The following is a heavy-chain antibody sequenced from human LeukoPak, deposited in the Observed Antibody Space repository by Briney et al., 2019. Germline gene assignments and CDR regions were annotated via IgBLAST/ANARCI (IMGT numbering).Heavy chain of an antibody. J-gene: IGHJ4*02. V-gene: IGHV1-69*06. CDR3: ARTRYYYGSGSYGV. D-gene: IGHD3-10*01. Sequence: SVKVSCKASGGTFSSYAISWVRQAPGQGLEWMGGIIPIFGTANYAQKFQGRVTITADKSTSTAYMELSSLRSEDTAVYYCARTRYYYGSGSYGVWGQGTLVTVS. CDR2: IIPIFGTA. CDR1: GGTFSSYA.